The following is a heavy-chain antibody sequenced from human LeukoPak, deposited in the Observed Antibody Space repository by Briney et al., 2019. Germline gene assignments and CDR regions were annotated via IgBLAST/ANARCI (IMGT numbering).Heavy chain of an antibody. CDR1: GGSFSGYY. V-gene: IGHV4-34*01. Sequence: SETLSLTCAVYGGSFSGYYWSWIRPPPGKGLEWIGDINHSGGTNYNPSLKSRVTISVDTSKNQFSLKLSSVAAADTAVYYCARDPGSSLYYYYGMDVWGKGTTVTVSS. J-gene: IGHJ6*04. CDR2: INHSGGT. CDR3: ARDPGSSLYYYYGMDV. D-gene: IGHD2-15*01.